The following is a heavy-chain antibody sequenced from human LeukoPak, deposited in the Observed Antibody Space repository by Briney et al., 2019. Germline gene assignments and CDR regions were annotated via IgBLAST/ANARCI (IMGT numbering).Heavy chain of an antibody. D-gene: IGHD5-12*01. J-gene: IGHJ4*01. CDR1: GFTFSSYE. CDR3: ANPQSRGYDYLDY. Sequence: PGGSLTLSCAASGFTFSSYEMNWVRQAPGKGLEWVAVISIDESEKYYADSVKGRFTISRDNSKNTLYLQMNSLRGDDTAVYYCANPQSRGYDYLDYWGHGTLVTVSS. CDR2: ISIDESEK. V-gene: IGHV3-30*18.